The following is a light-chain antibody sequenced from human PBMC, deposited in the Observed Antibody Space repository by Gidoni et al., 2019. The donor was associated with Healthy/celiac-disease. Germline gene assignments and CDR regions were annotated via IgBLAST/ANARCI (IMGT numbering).Light chain of an antibody. Sequence: DIHMTQSPSSLSASVGDRVTITCRAIQSISSYLNWYQQKPGKAPKLLIYAASSLQSGVPSRFSGSGSGTDFTLTISSLQPEDFATYYCQQSYSTPETCGQGTKLEIK. V-gene: IGKV1-39*01. CDR3: QQSYSTPET. CDR2: AAS. CDR1: QSISSY. J-gene: IGKJ2*01.